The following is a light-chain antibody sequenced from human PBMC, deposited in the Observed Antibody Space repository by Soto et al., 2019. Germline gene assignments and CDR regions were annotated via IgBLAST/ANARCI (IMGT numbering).Light chain of an antibody. V-gene: IGKV3-20*01. J-gene: IGKJ2*01. CDR3: QQYGSFYT. CDR1: QSVSSSY. Sequence: EIVLTQSPGTLSLSPGERATLSCRASQSVSSSYLAWYQQKPGQAPRLLIYGASSRATGIPDRFSGSGSGTDFTLTISRLEPEDFTVYYCQQYGSFYTFGQGTKPEIK. CDR2: GAS.